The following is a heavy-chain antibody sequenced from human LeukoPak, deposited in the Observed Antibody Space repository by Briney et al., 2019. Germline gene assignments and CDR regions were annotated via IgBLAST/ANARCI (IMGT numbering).Heavy chain of an antibody. V-gene: IGHV4-59*01. J-gene: IGHJ3*02. CDR3: AREINPPRGGFDI. D-gene: IGHD2-15*01. Sequence: LQTLSLTCTLSGDSLSSFSCSGSRQSPREGVWRSGIVFDSQYIDYNPSLTSRMSMSRDTYKNQISLRLTSVTAAGTAVYYCAREINPPRGGFDIWGQGTMVTVSS. CDR1: GDSLSSFS. CDR2: VFDSQYI.